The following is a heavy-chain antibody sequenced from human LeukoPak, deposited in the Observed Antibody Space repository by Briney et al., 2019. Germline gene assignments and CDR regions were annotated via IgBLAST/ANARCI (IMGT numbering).Heavy chain of an antibody. CDR1: GFPFSSYP. D-gene: IGHD1-1*01. J-gene: IGHJ5*02. CDR3: TRTDLWVS. CDR2: ITASGDST. V-gene: IGHV3-23*01. Sequence: GGSLRLSCAGSGFPFSSYPISWVRQPPGKGLEWVSAITASGDSTYSADSVKGRFTISRDKSKNTLYLQMNSLTVEDTAMYYCTRTDLWVSWGQGAQVTVSS.